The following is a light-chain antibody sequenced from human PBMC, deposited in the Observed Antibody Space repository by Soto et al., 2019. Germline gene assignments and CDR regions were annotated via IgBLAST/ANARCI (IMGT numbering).Light chain of an antibody. V-gene: IGKV1-17*01. CDR1: QGIGNE. J-gene: IGKJ1*01. Sequence: DIQMTQSPSSLSASVGDRVTITCRASQGIGNELGWYQQKPGKAPKRLIYVASNLQSGVPSRFSGSGSGTEFTLTISSLQPEDSATYYCVQHNSYPRTFGQGTKVEIK. CDR3: VQHNSYPRT. CDR2: VAS.